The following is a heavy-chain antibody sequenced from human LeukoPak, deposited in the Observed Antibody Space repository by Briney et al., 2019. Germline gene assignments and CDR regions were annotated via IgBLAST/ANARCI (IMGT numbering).Heavy chain of an antibody. J-gene: IGHJ6*03. CDR1: GGTFSSYA. Sequence: GASVTVSCKASGGTFSSYAISWVRQAPGQGLEWMGGIIPIFGTANYAQTFQGRVTITTDESTSTAYMELSSLRSEDTAVYYCARDSRLVGPYCGGDCYLSYYYYMDVWGKGTTVTVSS. CDR2: IIPIFGTA. V-gene: IGHV1-69*05. D-gene: IGHD2-21*02. CDR3: ARDSRLVGPYCGGDCYLSYYYYMDV.